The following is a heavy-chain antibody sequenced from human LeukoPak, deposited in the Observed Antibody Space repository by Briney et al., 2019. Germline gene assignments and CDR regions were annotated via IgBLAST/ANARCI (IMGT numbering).Heavy chain of an antibody. V-gene: IGHV5-51*01. CDR1: GFHFNSYW. CDR2: IYPGDSDT. J-gene: IGHJ4*02. CDR3: ARAYYCGGGSCKLEY. D-gene: IGHD2-15*01. Sequence: GESLEISCQGSGFHFNSYWIAWVRQVPGKGLEWMGIIYPGDSDTRYSPSFQGQITISADKSINTAYLRWSSLKASDTAMYYCARAYYCGGGSCKLEYWGQGTLVTVSS.